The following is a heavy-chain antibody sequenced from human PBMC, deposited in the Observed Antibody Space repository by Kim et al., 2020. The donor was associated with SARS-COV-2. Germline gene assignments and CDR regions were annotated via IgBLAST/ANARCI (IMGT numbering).Heavy chain of an antibody. D-gene: IGHD3-10*01. CDR1: GGSISSSNYF. V-gene: IGHV4-39*01. J-gene: IGHJ5*02. Sequence: SETLSLTCAVSGGSISSSNYFWGWIRQAPGKGLEWIGSVYYNQKAYPNLCPNFRGRVVISVETPKTQFSLKVSSVTAADSATYFCERHGDVTWLGEFNNWFDPWGQGILVSVSS. CDR3: ERHGDVTWLGEFNNWFDP. CDR2: VYYNQKA.